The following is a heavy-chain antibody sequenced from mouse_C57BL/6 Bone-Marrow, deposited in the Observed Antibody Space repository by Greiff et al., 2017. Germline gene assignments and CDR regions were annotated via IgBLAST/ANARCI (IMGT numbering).Heavy chain of an antibody. V-gene: IGHV5-6*01. CDR2: ISSGGSYT. Sequence: VHVKQSGGDLVKPGGSLKLSCAASGFTFSSYGMSWVRQTPDKRLEWVATISSGGSYTYYPDSVKGRFTISRDNAKNTLYLQISSLKSEDTAMYYCARPKGFAYWGQGTLVTVSA. CDR1: GFTFSSYG. J-gene: IGHJ3*01. CDR3: ARPKGFAY.